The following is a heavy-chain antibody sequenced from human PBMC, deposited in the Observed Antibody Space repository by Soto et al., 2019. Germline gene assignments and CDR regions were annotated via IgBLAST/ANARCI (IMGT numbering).Heavy chain of an antibody. Sequence: ASVKVSCKASGYTFPSYGISWVRQAPGQGLEWMGWISAYNGNTNYAQKLQGRVTMTTDTSTSTAYIELRSLRSDDTAVYYCARDRTSYGDNFDYWGQGTLVTVSS. V-gene: IGHV1-18*01. J-gene: IGHJ4*02. D-gene: IGHD3-9*01. CDR2: ISAYNGNT. CDR1: GYTFPSYG. CDR3: ARDRTSYGDNFDY.